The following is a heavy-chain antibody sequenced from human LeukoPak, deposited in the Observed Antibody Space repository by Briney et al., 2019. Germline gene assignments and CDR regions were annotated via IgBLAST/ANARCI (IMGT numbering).Heavy chain of an antibody. D-gene: IGHD4-17*01. CDR2: ISGRADST. CDR3: SRSPLIRESYGDKIVKFDY. CDR1: GFVFSNYA. V-gene: IGHV3-23*01. Sequence: GGSLRLSCAASGFVFSNYAMSWVRQAPGRGLEWVSTISGRADSTYSADSVRGRFTIHRDSYKNTLSLQMDSLRAEDTAVYCCSRSPLIRESYGDKIVKFDYWGQGTLVTVSS. J-gene: IGHJ4*02.